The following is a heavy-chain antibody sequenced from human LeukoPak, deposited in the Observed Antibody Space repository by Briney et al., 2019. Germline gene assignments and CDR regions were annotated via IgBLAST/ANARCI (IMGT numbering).Heavy chain of an antibody. V-gene: IGHV1-69*13. CDR3: ARSLYYYDSSGYYPIGY. Sequence: SVKVSCKASGYTFTSYAISWVRQAPGQGLEWMGGIIPIFGTANYAQKFQGRVTITADESTSTAYMELSSLRSEDTAVYYCARSLYYYDSSGYYPIGYWGQGTLVTVSS. D-gene: IGHD3-22*01. J-gene: IGHJ4*02. CDR2: IIPIFGTA. CDR1: GYTFTSYA.